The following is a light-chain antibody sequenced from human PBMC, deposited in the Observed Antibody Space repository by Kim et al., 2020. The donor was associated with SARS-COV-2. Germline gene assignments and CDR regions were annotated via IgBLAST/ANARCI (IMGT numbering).Light chain of an antibody. CDR2: EVS. J-gene: IGLJ2*01. Sequence: QSALTQPPSASGSAGQSVTISCTGTSSDVGGYNYVSWYQHHPGKAPKLMIYEVSKRPSGVPDRFSGSKSGNTASLTVSGLQAEDEADYYCSSYAGSNNLLFGGGTKLTVL. CDR1: SSDVGGYNY. CDR3: SSYAGSNNLL. V-gene: IGLV2-8*01.